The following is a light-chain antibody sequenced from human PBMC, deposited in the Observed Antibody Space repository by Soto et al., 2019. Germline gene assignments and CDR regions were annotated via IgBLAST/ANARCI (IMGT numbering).Light chain of an antibody. CDR1: QSISRW. Sequence: DIQMTQSPSALSASVGDRVTITCRASQSISRWLAWYQQKPGKAPTLLIYKASSLEGGVPSRFSGSGSGTEFTIPISRLQPDDVATYYRQQYSGHYTFGQGTKLEI. CDR2: KAS. J-gene: IGKJ2*01. CDR3: QQYSGHYT. V-gene: IGKV1-5*03.